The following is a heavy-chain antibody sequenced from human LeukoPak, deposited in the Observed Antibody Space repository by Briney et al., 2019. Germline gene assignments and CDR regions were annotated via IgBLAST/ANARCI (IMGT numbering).Heavy chain of an antibody. CDR1: GYTFTSYD. D-gene: IGHD6-6*01. V-gene: IGHV1-8*01. CDR3: AIGPARQLAHSKYNWFDP. J-gene: IGHJ5*02. Sequence: ASVKVSCKASGYTFTSYDINWVRQATGQGLEWMGWMNPNSGNTGYAQKFQGRVTMTRNTSISTAYMELSSLRSEDTAVYYCAIGPARQLAHSKYNWFDPWGQGTLVTVSS. CDR2: MNPNSGNT.